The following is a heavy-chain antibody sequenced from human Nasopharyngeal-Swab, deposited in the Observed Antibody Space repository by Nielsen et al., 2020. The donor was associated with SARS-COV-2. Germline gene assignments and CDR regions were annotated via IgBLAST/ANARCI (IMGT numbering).Heavy chain of an antibody. V-gene: IGHV1-2*06. J-gene: IGHJ4*02. CDR2: INPNSGGT. CDR1: GYTFTGYY. D-gene: IGHD6-13*01. CDR3: ARERIAAAGTGFDY. Sequence: ASVKVSCKASGYTFTGYYMHWVRQAPGQGLEWMGRINPNSGGTNYAQKFQGRVTMTRDTSISTAYMELSRLRSDDTAVYYCARERIAAAGTGFDYWGQGTLVIVSS.